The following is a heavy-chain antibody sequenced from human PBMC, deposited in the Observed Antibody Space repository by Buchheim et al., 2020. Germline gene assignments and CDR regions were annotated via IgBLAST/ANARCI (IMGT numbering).Heavy chain of an antibody. V-gene: IGHV3-23*01. J-gene: IGHJ4*02. CDR2: ISGSGFGT. CDR1: GFTSTSYG. Sequence: EVQLLESGGGLARPGGSLRLSCAGSGFTSTSYGMSWVRQAPGRGLEWVAGISGSGFGTWYADSVKGRFTISRDHSEKTLYLQMDSLRVEDTAIYYCAKDGGRTSWGTSPLYFFDHWGQGSL. D-gene: IGHD7-27*01. CDR3: AKDGGRTSWGTSPLYFFDH.